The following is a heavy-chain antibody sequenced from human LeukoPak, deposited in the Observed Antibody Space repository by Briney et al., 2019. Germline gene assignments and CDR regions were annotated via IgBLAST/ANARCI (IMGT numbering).Heavy chain of an antibody. CDR1: GGSISSSSYY. V-gene: IGHV4-39*01. CDR2: IYYSGST. J-gene: IGHJ3*02. Sequence: PSETLSLTCTVSGGSISSSSYYWGWSRQPQGKGLEWIVSIYYSGSTYYNPPHKSRVTISVDTSKNHFSLKLSSVTAADTAVYYCARHIPPLLGYAFDIWGQGTMVTVSS. CDR3: ARHIPPLLGYAFDI. D-gene: IGHD2-21*01.